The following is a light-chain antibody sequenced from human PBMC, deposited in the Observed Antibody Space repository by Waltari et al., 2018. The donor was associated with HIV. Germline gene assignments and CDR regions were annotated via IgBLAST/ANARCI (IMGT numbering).Light chain of an antibody. V-gene: IGLV2-8*01. CDR1: SSDVGGYNY. Sequence: QSALTQPPSASGSPGQSVTISCTGTSSDVGGYNYVSWYQHHPGKAPKLMIYEVSTRPPGVTARFSGSKSGNTDSLTVSGLQAEDAADYYCSSYAGSNNLGVVFGGGTKLTVL. CDR2: EVS. CDR3: SSYAGSNNLGVV. J-gene: IGLJ2*01.